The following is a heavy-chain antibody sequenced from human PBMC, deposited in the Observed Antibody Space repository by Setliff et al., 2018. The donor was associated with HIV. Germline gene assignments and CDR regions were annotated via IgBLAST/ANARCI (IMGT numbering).Heavy chain of an antibody. CDR2: IYYSGNT. CDR1: GGSISSSSHY. J-gene: IGHJ4*02. D-gene: IGHD6-13*01. V-gene: IGHV4-39*01. Sequence: ETLSLTCIVSGGSISSSSHYWGWIRQLPGKGLEWIGNIYYSGNTYYNPSLKSRVTISVAMSKSQFSLKLSSVTAADTAVYYCARHPRGSIAAAASSFDYWGQGTLVTVSS. CDR3: ARHPRGSIAAAASSFDY.